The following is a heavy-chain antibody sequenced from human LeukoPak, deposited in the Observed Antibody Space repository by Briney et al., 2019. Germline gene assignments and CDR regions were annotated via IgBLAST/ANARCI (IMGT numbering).Heavy chain of an antibody. J-gene: IGHJ5*01. V-gene: IGHV4-59*12. CDR1: GGSISSYY. CDR3: ARDMVRGLHNWFDS. Sequence: PSETLSLTCTVSGGSISSYYWGWIRQPPGKGLEWIGYIYYSGSTNYNPSLKSRVTISVDTSKNQFSLKLSSVTAADTAVYYCARDMVRGLHNWFDSWGQGILVTVSS. CDR2: IYYSGST. D-gene: IGHD3-10*01.